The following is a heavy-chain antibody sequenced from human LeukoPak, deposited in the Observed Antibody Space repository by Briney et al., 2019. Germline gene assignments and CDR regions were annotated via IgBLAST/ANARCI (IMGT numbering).Heavy chain of an antibody. D-gene: IGHD2-21*02. CDR3: ARGVEPLTANTLAY. CDR1: GFTVITND. J-gene: IGHJ4*02. CDR2: LYSDGNT. Sequence: PGGSLRLSCAASGFTVITNDMTWARQAPGKGLEWVSVLYSDGNTKYADSVQGRFTISRDNSKNTLYLEMNSLSPDDTAVYYCARGVEPLTANTLAYWGQATLVTVSS. V-gene: IGHV3-53*01.